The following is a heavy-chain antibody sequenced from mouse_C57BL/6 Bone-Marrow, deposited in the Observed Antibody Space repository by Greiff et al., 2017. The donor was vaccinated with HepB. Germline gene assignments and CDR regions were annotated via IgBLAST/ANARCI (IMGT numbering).Heavy chain of an antibody. J-gene: IGHJ3*01. CDR1: GFTFSDAW. D-gene: IGHD2-1*01. CDR2: IRNKANTHAT. CDR3: TRHSGNYGWFAY. V-gene: IGHV6-6*01. Sequence: EVQGVESGGGLVQPGGSMKLSCAASGFTFSDAWMDWVRQSPEKGLEWVAEIRNKANTHATYYAESVKGRFNISRDDSKSSVYLQMNSLRAEDTGIYYCTRHSGNYGWFAYWGQGTLVTVSA.